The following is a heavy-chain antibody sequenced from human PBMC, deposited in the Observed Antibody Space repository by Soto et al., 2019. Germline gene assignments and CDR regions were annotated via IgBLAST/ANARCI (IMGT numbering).Heavy chain of an antibody. CDR2: IWYDGSNK. Sequence: QVQLVESGGGVVQPGRSLRLSCAASGFTFSSYGMHWVRQAPGKGLEWVAVIWYDGSNKYYADSVKGRFTISRDNSKNTLELQMNGVRAYDRAVYYCGSGGGAGDGGEYYFDYWGQGTPVTVSS. D-gene: IGHD2-15*01. CDR3: GSGGGAGDGGEYYFDY. V-gene: IGHV3-33*01. CDR1: GFTFSSYG. J-gene: IGHJ4*02.